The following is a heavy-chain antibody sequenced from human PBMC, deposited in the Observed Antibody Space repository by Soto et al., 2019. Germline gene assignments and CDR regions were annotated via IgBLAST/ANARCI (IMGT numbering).Heavy chain of an antibody. CDR2: MYYSGST. CDR1: GGSISSSDFY. D-gene: IGHD6-25*01. V-gene: IGHV4-39*01. CDR3: AVVDSTGNWFDP. J-gene: IGHJ5*02. Sequence: QLQLQESGPGLVKPSETLSLTCTVSGGSISSSDFYWGWLRQTPGKGLEFIGSMYYSGSTYYNPSLKSRLTISVDTSMNQFTLKLISVTAADTAVYYCAVVDSTGNWFDPWGEGALVTVSS.